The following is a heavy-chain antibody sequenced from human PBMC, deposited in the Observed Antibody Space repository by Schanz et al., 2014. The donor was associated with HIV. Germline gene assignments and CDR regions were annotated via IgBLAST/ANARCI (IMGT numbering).Heavy chain of an antibody. CDR1: GFTFTDNY. D-gene: IGHD3-22*01. CDR3: AKPEYDSSGNSQSHFDY. J-gene: IGHJ4*02. CDR2: ISVNGATR. V-gene: IGHV3-11*01. Sequence: QVQLVESGGGVVQPGRSLRLSCAGSGFTFTDNYMSWIRQAPGKGLESLSYISVNGATREYADSVKGRFTISRDNSKNTLYLQMTTLRTEDTAVYYCAKPEYDSSGNSQSHFDYWGQGTLVTVSS.